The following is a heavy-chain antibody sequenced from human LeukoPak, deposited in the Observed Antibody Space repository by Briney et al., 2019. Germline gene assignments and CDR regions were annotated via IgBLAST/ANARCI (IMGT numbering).Heavy chain of an antibody. V-gene: IGHV4-4*02. CDR1: GGAFSSSNW. CDR3: AREKGIAAAGRGSPFWFDP. J-gene: IGHJ5*02. D-gene: IGHD6-13*01. CDR2: IYHSGST. Sequence: SETLTLTCAVSGGAFSSSNWRSWVRQPPGKGLEWIGEIYHSGSTNYNPSLKSRVTISVDKSKNQFSLKLSSVTAADTAVYYCAREKGIAAAGRGSPFWFDPWGQGTLVTVSS.